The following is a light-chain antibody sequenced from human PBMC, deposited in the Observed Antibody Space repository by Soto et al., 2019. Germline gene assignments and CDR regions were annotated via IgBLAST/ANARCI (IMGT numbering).Light chain of an antibody. V-gene: IGKV3-20*01. J-gene: IGKJ4*02. Sequence: EVVMTRSPASLSVSAGGRATLSCRASQSVSSSYLAWYQQKPGQAPRLLIYGASNRATGIPDRFSGSGSGTDFTLTIRRMEPEDFAVYDCQQYGSPGTFGEGTKVDIK. CDR1: QSVSSSY. CDR2: GAS. CDR3: QQYGSPGT.